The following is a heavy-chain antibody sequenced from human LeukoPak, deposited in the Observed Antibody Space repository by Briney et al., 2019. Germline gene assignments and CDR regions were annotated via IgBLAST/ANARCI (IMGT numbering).Heavy chain of an antibody. CDR1: GFTFSSYA. Sequence: GGSLRLSCAASGFTFSSYAMTWVRQAPVKGLEWVSAISGNGISTYYADSVKGRFTISRDNSKNTVYLQMSSLGAEDTAVYYCAKDKGSGWTPGASDIWGQGTMVTVSS. CDR2: ISGNGIST. D-gene: IGHD6-19*01. CDR3: AKDKGSGWTPGASDI. J-gene: IGHJ3*02. V-gene: IGHV3-23*01.